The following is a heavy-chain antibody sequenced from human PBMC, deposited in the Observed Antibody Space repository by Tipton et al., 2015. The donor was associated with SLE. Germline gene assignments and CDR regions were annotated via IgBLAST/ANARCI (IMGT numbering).Heavy chain of an antibody. D-gene: IGHD4-17*01. CDR1: GFTFSSYA. Sequence: SLRLSCAASGFTFSSYAMSWVRQAPGKGLEWVSAISGSGGRTYYADSVKGRFTISRDNSKNSLYLQMNSLRAEDTAVYYCSRLGGGDDYGDYVDWFDPWGQGTLVTVSS. CDR2: ISGSGGRT. CDR3: SRLGGGDDYGDYVDWFDP. J-gene: IGHJ5*02. V-gene: IGHV3-23*01.